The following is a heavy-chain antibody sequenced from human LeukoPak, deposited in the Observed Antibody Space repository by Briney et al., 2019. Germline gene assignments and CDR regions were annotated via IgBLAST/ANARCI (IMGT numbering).Heavy chain of an antibody. J-gene: IGHJ6*03. Sequence: GASVKVSCKASGYTFTSHYMHWVRQAPGQGLEWMGIINPSGGSTGYAQKFQGRVTMTRNTSISTAYMELSSLRSEDTAVYYCARAAFPWIAVAGYYYYYMDVWGKGTTVTISS. CDR1: GYTFTSHY. CDR3: ARAAFPWIAVAGYYYYYMDV. V-gene: IGHV1-46*01. D-gene: IGHD6-19*01. CDR2: INPSGGST.